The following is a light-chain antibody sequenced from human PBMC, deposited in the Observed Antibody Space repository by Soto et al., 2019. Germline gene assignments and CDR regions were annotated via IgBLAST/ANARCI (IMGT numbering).Light chain of an antibody. J-gene: IGLJ3*02. Sequence: SYELTQPPSASVAPGQTAIITCGGDNIASKSVHWYQQKPGQAPVLVVFDDSDRPSGIPERISGSNSGDTATLTISRVEAGDEADYCCQVWDATHDQPVFGGGTKLTVL. V-gene: IGLV3-21*02. CDR2: DDS. CDR3: QVWDATHDQPV. CDR1: NIASKS.